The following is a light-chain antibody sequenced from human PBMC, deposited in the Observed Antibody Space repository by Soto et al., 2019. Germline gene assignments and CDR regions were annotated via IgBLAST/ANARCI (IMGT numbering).Light chain of an antibody. CDR2: GAS. V-gene: IGKV3-15*01. CDR1: QSVSSN. CDR3: QQYSDFPRT. J-gene: IGKJ1*01. Sequence: TQCPATLSVSTGERATLSCRASQSVSSNLAWYQQKPGQAPRLLIYGASTRATGIPARFSGSGSGTEFTLTISSLQSEDFASYYCQQYSDFPRTFSQGAK.